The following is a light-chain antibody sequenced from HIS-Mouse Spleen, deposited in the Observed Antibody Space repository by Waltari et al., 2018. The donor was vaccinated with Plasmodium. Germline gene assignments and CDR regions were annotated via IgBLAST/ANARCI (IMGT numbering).Light chain of an antibody. Sequence: IVLTQSPGTLSLSPGERAPLSCRASQSVSSSYLAWYQQKPGQAPRLLIYGASSRATGIPDRFSGSGSGTDFTLTISRLEPEDFAVYYCQQYGSSGTFGQGTKVEIK. CDR3: QQYGSSGT. V-gene: IGKV3-20*01. J-gene: IGKJ1*01. CDR1: QSVSSSY. CDR2: GAS.